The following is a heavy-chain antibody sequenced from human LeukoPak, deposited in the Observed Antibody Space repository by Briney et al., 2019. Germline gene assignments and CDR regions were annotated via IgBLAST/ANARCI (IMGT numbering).Heavy chain of an antibody. Sequence: ASVKVSCKASGYTFTGYHMHWVRQAPGQGLEWMGRINPNSGDTNYAQKFQGRVAMTRDTSISTAFMELTRLRSDDTAVYCCARDYCSSTSCLFYWGQGTLVTVSS. D-gene: IGHD2-2*01. CDR1: GYTFTGYH. J-gene: IGHJ4*02. V-gene: IGHV1-2*06. CDR3: ARDYCSSTSCLFY. CDR2: INPNSGDT.